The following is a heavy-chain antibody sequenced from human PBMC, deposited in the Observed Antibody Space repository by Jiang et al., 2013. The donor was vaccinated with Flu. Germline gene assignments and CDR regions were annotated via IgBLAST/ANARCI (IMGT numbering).Heavy chain of an antibody. CDR2: ISRGSAAM. CDR3: AREDRATASDY. CDR1: GFTFSDYY. D-gene: IGHD5-12*01. V-gene: IGHV3-11*01. Sequence: VQLLESGGGLVKPGGSLRLSCTASGFTFSDYYMSWMRQAPGKGLEWVSYISRGSAAMYYADSVQGRFTISRDNARDTLYLQMNSLRAEDTAVYYCAREDRATASDYWGQG. J-gene: IGHJ4*02.